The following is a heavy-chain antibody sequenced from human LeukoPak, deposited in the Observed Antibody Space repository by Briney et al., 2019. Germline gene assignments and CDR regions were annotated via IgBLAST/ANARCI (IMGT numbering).Heavy chain of an antibody. Sequence: ASVKVSCKVSGYTLTELSMHWVRQAPGKGLEWMGGFDPEDGETIYAQKFQGRVTMTEDTSTDTAYMELSSLRSEDTAVYHCATDLATIRKKDYWGQGTLVTVSS. CDR1: GYTLTELS. D-gene: IGHD5-12*01. J-gene: IGHJ4*02. CDR2: FDPEDGET. V-gene: IGHV1-24*01. CDR3: ATDLATIRKKDY.